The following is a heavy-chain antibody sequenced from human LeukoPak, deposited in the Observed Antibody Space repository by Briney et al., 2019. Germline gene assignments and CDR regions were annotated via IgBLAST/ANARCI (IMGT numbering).Heavy chain of an antibody. CDR3: ARHVRFSLTGSQGHLDF. CDR1: GASVGSANFY. V-gene: IGHV4-39*01. Sequence: SETLPLTCSVSGASVGSANFYWAWLRQPPGKGLEWIGSIYYDGTTYYNPSLRSRVISISVDTSNNRFSLRLSFVTAEDTARYYCARHVRFSLTGSQGHLDFWGQGTLATVSS. J-gene: IGHJ4*02. CDR2: IYYDGTT. D-gene: IGHD3-10*02.